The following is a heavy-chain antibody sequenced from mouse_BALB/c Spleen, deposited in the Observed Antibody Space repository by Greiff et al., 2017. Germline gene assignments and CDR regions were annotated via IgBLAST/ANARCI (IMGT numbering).Heavy chain of an antibody. CDR1: GFTFSSYG. J-gene: IGHJ2*01. CDR2: ISSGGSYT. CDR3: ARQVVANFDY. Sequence: EVKLMESGGDLVKPGGSLKLSCAASGFTFSSYGMSWVRQTPDKRLEWVATISSGGSYTYYPDSVKGRFTISRDNAKNTLYLQMSSLKSEDTAMYYCARQVVANFDYWGQGTTLTVSS. V-gene: IGHV5-6*01. D-gene: IGHD1-1*01.